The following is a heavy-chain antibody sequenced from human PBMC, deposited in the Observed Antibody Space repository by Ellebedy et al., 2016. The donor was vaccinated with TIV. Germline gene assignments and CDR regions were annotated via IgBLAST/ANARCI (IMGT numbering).Heavy chain of an antibody. Sequence: ASVKVSXXASGYTFTSYGISWVRQATGQGLEWMGWMNPNSAKIGYAQKFQGRVTMTRNTAISTAYMELSSLRSEDTAVYYCARGDNYDPLEYWGQGTLVTVSS. V-gene: IGHV1-8*02. D-gene: IGHD3-3*01. CDR1: GYTFTSYG. J-gene: IGHJ4*02. CDR3: ARGDNYDPLEY. CDR2: MNPNSAKI.